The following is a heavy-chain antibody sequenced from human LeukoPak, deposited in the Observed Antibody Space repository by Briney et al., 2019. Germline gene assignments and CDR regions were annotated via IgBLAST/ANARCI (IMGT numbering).Heavy chain of an antibody. Sequence: SETLSLTCTVSGGSISSYYWSWIRQPPGKGLEWIGYIYYSGSTNYNPSLKSRVTISVDTSKNQFSLKLSSVTAADTAVYYCARRAALYCSSTSCYTAFDIWGQGTMVTVSS. V-gene: IGHV4-59*12. CDR1: GGSISSYY. CDR3: ARRAALYCSSTSCYTAFDI. J-gene: IGHJ3*02. CDR2: IYYSGST. D-gene: IGHD2-2*02.